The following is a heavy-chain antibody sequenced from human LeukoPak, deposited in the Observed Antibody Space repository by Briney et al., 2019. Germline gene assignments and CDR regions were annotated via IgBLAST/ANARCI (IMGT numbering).Heavy chain of an antibody. CDR1: GGTFSSYA. J-gene: IGHJ4*02. D-gene: IGHD3-22*01. CDR2: IIPILGIA. V-gene: IGHV1-69*04. CDR3: ARDRHDSSGYYSAY. Sequence: GASVKVSCKASGGTFSSYAISWVRQAPGQGLEWMGRIIPILGIANYAQKFQGRVTITADKSTSTAYMELSSLRSEDTAVYYCARDRHDSSGYYSAYWGQGTLVTVSS.